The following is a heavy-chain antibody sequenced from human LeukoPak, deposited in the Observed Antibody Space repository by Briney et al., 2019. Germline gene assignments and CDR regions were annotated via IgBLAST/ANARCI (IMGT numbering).Heavy chain of an antibody. CDR1: GGSISSYY. D-gene: IGHD6-13*01. CDR3: ARVGRKQQLAFDY. J-gene: IGHJ4*02. CDR2: IYYSGST. V-gene: IGHV4-59*01. Sequence: NPSETLSLTCTVSGGSISSYYWSWIRQPPGKGLEWIGYIYYSGSTNYNPSLKSRVTISVDTSKNQFSLKLSSVIAADTAVYYCARVGRKQQLAFDYWGQGTLVTVSS.